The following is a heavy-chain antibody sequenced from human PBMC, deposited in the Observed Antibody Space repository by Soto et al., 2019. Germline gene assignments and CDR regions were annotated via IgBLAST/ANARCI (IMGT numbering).Heavy chain of an antibody. CDR3: ASVDTAMVIDY. Sequence: GGSLRLSCAASGFTFSSYAMSWVRQAPGKGLEWVSAISGSGGSTYHADSVKGRFTISRDNSKNTLYLQMNSLRAEDTAVYYCASVDTAMVIDYWGQGTLVTVSS. D-gene: IGHD5-18*01. V-gene: IGHV3-23*01. CDR1: GFTFSSYA. CDR2: ISGSGGST. J-gene: IGHJ4*02.